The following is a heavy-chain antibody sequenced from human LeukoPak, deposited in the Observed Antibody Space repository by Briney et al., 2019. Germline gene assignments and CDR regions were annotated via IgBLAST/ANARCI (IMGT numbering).Heavy chain of an antibody. J-gene: IGHJ4*02. D-gene: IGHD3-16*02. Sequence: PGGSLRLSCAASGFTFSGSAMHWVRQASGKGLEWVGRIRSKANSYATAYAASVKGRFTISRDDSKNTAYLQMNSPKTEDTAVYYCTQFGGVIVDDYWGQGTLVTVSS. CDR2: IRSKANSYAT. V-gene: IGHV3-73*01. CDR3: TQFGGVIVDDY. CDR1: GFTFSGSA.